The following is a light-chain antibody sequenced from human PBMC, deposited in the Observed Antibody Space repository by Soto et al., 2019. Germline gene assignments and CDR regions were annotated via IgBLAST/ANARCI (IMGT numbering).Light chain of an antibody. CDR3: QLYSSGM. V-gene: IGKV3-20*01. Sequence: IVLTQSPGTLSLSPGERATLSCRASQSVDSNYLAWYQQKPGQAPRLLIYGASRRATGIPDRFSGGGSGTDFTLTISRLEPEDFAVYYCQLYSSGMFGQGTKVEIK. J-gene: IGKJ1*01. CDR2: GAS. CDR1: QSVDSNY.